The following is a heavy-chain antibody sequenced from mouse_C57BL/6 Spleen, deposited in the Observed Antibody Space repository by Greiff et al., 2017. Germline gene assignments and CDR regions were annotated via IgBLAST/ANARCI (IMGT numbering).Heavy chain of an antibody. D-gene: IGHD1-1*01. CDR2: INPSNGGT. V-gene: IGHV1-53*01. CDR1: GYTFTSYW. Sequence: VKLQQPGTELVKPGASVKLSCKASGYTFTSYWMHWVKQRPGQGLEWIGNINPSNGGTNYNEKFKSKATLTVDKSSSTAYMQLSSLTSEDSAVYYCARSWVYYGSSYVYFDGWGTGTTVTVSS. CDR3: ARSWVYYGSSYVYFDG. J-gene: IGHJ1*03.